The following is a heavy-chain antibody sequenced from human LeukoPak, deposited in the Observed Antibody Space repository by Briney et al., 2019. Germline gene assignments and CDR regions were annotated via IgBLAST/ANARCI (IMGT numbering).Heavy chain of an antibody. CDR1: GYTFTSYG. V-gene: IGHV1-18*01. J-gene: IGHJ4*02. Sequence: ASVKVSCKASGYTFTSYGISWVRQAPGQGLEWMGWISVYNGNTNYAQRLQGRVTMTTDTSTSTAYMELRSLRSDDTALYYCARESYNSGSYYNDYWGQGTLVTVSS. CDR2: ISVYNGNT. D-gene: IGHD3-10*01. CDR3: ARESYNSGSYYNDY.